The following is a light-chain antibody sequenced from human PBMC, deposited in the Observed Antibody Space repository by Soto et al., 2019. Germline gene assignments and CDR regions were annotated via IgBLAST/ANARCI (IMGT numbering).Light chain of an antibody. V-gene: IGLV1-44*01. CDR2: NNN. J-gene: IGLJ1*01. CDR3: AAWDDSLNGYV. CDR1: SSNIGTNA. Sequence: QSVLTQPPSASGTPGQRVTISCSGGSSNIGTNAVNWYQQLPGTAPKLLIYNNNQRPSGVPDRFSGSKSGTSASLAISGLQSDDAADYYCAAWDDSLNGYVFGAGTKLTVL.